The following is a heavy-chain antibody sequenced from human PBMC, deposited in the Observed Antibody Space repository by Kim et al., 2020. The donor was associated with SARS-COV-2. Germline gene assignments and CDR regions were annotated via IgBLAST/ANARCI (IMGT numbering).Heavy chain of an antibody. D-gene: IGHD4-17*01. V-gene: IGHV1-18*01. CDR2: ISTDNGNT. CDR3: ASVPYGDYRGYFDH. Sequence: ASVKVSCKASGYTFDDYGVSWVRQAPGQGLEWMGGISTDNGNTNYAQNLQGRVTMTADTSTSTVYMEVRGLRSDDTAVYYCASVPYGDYRGYFDHWGQGTPV. CDR1: GYTFDDYG. J-gene: IGHJ4*02.